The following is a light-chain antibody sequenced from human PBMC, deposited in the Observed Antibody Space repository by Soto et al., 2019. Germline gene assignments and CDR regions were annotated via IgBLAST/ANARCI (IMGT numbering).Light chain of an antibody. CDR1: RSDVGGYNY. J-gene: IGLJ1*01. Sequence: QSVLNQARSVSGSPGQSGTISCAGTRSDVGGYNYVSWYQQYPGKAPTLMIYDVSKRPSGVPDRFSGSKSGNTASLTISGLQAEDEADYYCCSYAGSYTWVFGTGTKVTVL. CDR3: CSYAGSYTWV. V-gene: IGLV2-11*01. CDR2: DVS.